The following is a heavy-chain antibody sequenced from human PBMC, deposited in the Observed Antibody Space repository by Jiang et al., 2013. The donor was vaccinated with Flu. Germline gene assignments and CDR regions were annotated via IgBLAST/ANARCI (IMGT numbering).Heavy chain of an antibody. V-gene: IGHV4-4*07. J-gene: IGHJ4*02. Sequence: GLVKPSETLSLTCTVSGGSISSYYWSWIRQPPGRDWSGLGVSIPWEHQLQPSLKSRVTMSVDTSKNQFSLKLSSVTAADTAVYYCARIQQWLVPVWGQGTLVTVSS. CDR1: GGSISSYY. CDR3: ARIQQWLVPV. D-gene: IGHD6-19*01. CDR2: SIPWEH.